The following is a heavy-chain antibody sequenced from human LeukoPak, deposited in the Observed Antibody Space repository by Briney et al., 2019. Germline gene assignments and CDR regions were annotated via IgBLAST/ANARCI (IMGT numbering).Heavy chain of an antibody. J-gene: IGHJ4*02. Sequence: GGSLRLPCAASGFTFSDYYMSWIRQAPGKGLEWVSYISSSGSTIFYADSVKGRFTISRDNAKNSLYLQMNSLRAEDTAVYYCARDLSGVTGYTYGRGIDYWGQGTLVTVSS. CDR2: ISSSGSTI. CDR1: GFTFSDYY. CDR3: ARDLSGVTGYTYGRGIDY. D-gene: IGHD5-18*01. V-gene: IGHV3-11*01.